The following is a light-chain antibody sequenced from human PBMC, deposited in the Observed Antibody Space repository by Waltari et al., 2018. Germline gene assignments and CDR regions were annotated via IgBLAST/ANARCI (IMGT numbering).Light chain of an antibody. CDR3: MQRLQTPWT. Sequence: DIVLTQSPVSLPVTPGEPASISFRSSQSPRYFNGDYHLGWYLQKAGQSPQLLIYLGSHRASGVPDRFSGGGSGTDFTLKISRVEAEDVGVYYCMQRLQTPWTFGQGTKLEIK. CDR1: QSPRYFNGDYH. V-gene: IGKV2-28*01. J-gene: IGKJ1*01. CDR2: LGS.